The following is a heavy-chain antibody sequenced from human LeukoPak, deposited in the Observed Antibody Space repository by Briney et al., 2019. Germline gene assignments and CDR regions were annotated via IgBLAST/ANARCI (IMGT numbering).Heavy chain of an antibody. Sequence: SETLSLTCAVYGGSFRGYYWSWIRQPPGKGLEWIREINHSGSTNYNPSLKSRVTISVDTSKNQFSLKLSSVTAADTAVYYCARKRYCGGDCYSHFDYWGQGTLVTVSS. D-gene: IGHD2-21*02. CDR1: GGSFRGYY. V-gene: IGHV4-34*01. CDR3: ARKRYCGGDCYSHFDY. J-gene: IGHJ4*02. CDR2: INHSGST.